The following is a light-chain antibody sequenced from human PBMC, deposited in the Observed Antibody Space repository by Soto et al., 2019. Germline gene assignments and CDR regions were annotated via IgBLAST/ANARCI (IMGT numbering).Light chain of an antibody. J-gene: IGKJ4*02. V-gene: IGKV1-27*01. CDR2: AAS. CDR3: QKYTSAPLT. Sequence: DIQVTQPPSSLSASLGDRVTLTCRANQAIGVYLAWCQQQPGKGPKLLLYAASALQSGVPSRFSRSESGTDFTLTISGRQPEDIASYYRQKYTSAPLTFGGGTKGQI. CDR1: QAIGVY.